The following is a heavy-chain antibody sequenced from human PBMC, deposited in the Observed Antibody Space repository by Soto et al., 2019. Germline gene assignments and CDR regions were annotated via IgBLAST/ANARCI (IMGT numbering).Heavy chain of an antibody. CDR2: IKTNSDGGTV. Sequence: GGSLRLSCAASGFTFSNACMSWVRQAPGKGLEWIGRIKTNSDGGTVDYASPVKGRFTISRDDSKSMLYLDLNSLKTEDTGVYFCATVYCATTSCYAPFDYWGKGTLVTVS. CDR1: GFTFSNAC. CDR3: ATVYCATTSCYAPFDY. V-gene: IGHV3-15*01. D-gene: IGHD2-2*01. J-gene: IGHJ4*02.